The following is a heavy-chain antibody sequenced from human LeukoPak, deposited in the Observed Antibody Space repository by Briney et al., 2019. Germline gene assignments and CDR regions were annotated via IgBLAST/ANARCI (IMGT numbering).Heavy chain of an antibody. D-gene: IGHD1-1*01. Sequence: SETPSLTCTVSGGSISSGGYYWSWIRQHPGKGLEWIGYIYYSGSTYYNPSLKSRVTISVDTSKNQFSLKLSSVTAADTAVYYCARLNVQTYYFDHWGQGTLVTVSS. V-gene: IGHV4-31*03. CDR2: IYYSGST. CDR1: GGSISSGGYY. CDR3: ARLNVQTYYFDH. J-gene: IGHJ4*02.